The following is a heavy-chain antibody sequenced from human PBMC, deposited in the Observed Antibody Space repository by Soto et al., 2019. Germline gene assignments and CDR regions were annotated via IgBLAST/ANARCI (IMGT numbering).Heavy chain of an antibody. V-gene: IGHV4-59*01. Sequence: SETLSLTCSVSGGSISGSYWSWIRQSPGKGLEWLGYVYYTGSTNYSPSLRSRVSISVDTSKNEFSLRLSSVTAADTAVYLCARSVAVPGVHIDYSGQGPHVTVYS. CDR3: ARSVAVPGVHIDY. CDR2: VYYTGST. D-gene: IGHD6-19*01. CDR1: GGSISGSY. J-gene: IGHJ4*02.